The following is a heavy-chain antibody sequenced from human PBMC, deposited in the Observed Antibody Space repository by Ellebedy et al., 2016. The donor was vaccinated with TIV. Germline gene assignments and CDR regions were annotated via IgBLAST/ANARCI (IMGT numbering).Heavy chain of an antibody. CDR1: GGSFNTYG. D-gene: IGHD3-10*01. CDR2: IISIFGKS. Sequence: ASVKASCXASGGSFNTYGISWVRQAPGQGLEWMGGIISIFGKSNNAQKFQGRVTITADESTSTAYMELSSLGSEDTAMYYCARGSDGHTYTMDVWGQGTTVTVSS. CDR3: ARGSDGHTYTMDV. J-gene: IGHJ6*02. V-gene: IGHV1-69*13.